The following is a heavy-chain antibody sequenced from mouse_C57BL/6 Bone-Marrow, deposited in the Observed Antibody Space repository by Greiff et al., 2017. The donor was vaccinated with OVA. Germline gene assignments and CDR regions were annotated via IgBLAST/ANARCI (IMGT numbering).Heavy chain of an antibody. V-gene: IGHV1-7*01. J-gene: IGHJ2*01. CDR1: GSTFTSYW. CDR2: INPSSGYT. D-gene: IGHD2-1*01. CDR3: ARGVLWELSDYFDY. Sequence: VQLQESGAELAKPGASVKLSCKASGSTFTSYWMHWVNQRPGPGLEWIGYINPSSGYTKYNQKFKDTATLTADKSSSTAYMQLSSLTYEDSAVYYRARGVLWELSDYFDYWGQGTTLTVSA.